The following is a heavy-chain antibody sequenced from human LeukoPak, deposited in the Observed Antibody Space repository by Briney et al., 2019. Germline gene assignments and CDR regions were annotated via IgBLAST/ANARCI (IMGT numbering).Heavy chain of an antibody. CDR3: ARGVEYQLLTYFDY. Sequence: ASVKVSCKASGYTFTSYDINWVRQATGQGLEWMGWMNPNSGNTGYAQKFQGRVTITRNTSISTAYMELSSLRSEDTAVYYCARGVEYQLLTYFDYWGQGTLVTVSS. V-gene: IGHV1-8*03. J-gene: IGHJ4*02. CDR1: GYTFTSYD. D-gene: IGHD2-2*01. CDR2: MNPNSGNT.